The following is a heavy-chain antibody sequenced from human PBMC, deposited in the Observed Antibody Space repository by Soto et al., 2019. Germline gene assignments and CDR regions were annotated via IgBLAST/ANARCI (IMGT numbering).Heavy chain of an antibody. CDR3: VREADRYGMVCFEH. V-gene: IGHV3-23*01. CDR2: IPSSGSRT. CDR1: GLPFNRQP. J-gene: IGHJ1*01. D-gene: IGHD3-3*01. Sequence: GWSLRLSCVVTGLPFNRQPMSLVRQVPGRGPEWVACIPSSGSRTYHADSVMCRFTISRDNYMNILYLQMDSLRVEDSAVYYCVREADRYGMVCFEHWGRGALVAVS.